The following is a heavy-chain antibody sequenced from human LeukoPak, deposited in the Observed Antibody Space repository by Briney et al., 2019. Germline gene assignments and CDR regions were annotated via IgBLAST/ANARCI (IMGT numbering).Heavy chain of an antibody. CDR2: IYYSGST. D-gene: IGHD6-19*01. V-gene: IGHV4-59*01. J-gene: IGHJ3*02. Sequence: PSETLSLTCTVSGGSISSYYWSWIRQPPGKGLEWIGYIYYSGSTNYNPSLKSRVTISVDTSKDQFSLKLSSVTAADTAVYYCARERQWLVHRRGAFDIWGQGTMVTVSS. CDR1: GGSISSYY. CDR3: ARERQWLVHRRGAFDI.